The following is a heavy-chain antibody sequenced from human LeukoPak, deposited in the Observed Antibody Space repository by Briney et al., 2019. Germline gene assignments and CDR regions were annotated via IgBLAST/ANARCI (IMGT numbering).Heavy chain of an antibody. V-gene: IGHV1-18*01. D-gene: IGHD3-22*01. Sequence: GASVKVSCKASGYTFTSDGISWVRQAPGQGLEWMGWISAYNGNTNYAQKLQGRVTMTTDTSTSTAYMELRSLRSGDTAVYYCARGGANYYDSSGLNDYWGQGTLVTVSS. J-gene: IGHJ4*02. CDR1: GYTFTSDG. CDR3: ARGGANYYDSSGLNDY. CDR2: ISAYNGNT.